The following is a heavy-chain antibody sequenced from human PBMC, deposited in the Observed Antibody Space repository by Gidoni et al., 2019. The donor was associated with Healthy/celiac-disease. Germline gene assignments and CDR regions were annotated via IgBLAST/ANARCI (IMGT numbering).Heavy chain of an antibody. D-gene: IGHD3-16*01. J-gene: IGHJ1*01. CDR2: ISYDGSNK. Sequence: QVQLVESGGGVVQPGRSLRLPCAASGFTFSSYAMHWVRQAPGKGLEWVAVISYDGSNKYYADSVKGRFTISRDNSKNTLYLQMNSLRAEDTAVYYGARGLFYDGPGGGYFQHWGQGTLVTVSS. CDR1: GFTFSSYA. V-gene: IGHV3-30-3*01. CDR3: ARGLFYDGPGGGYFQH.